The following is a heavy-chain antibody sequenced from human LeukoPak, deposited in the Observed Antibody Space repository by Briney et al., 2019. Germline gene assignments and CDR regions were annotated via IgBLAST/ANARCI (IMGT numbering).Heavy chain of an antibody. Sequence: GGSLRLSCTASGFTFGDYAMSWFRQAPGKGLEWVGFMRTKLYGGTTEYAASVKGRFTISRDDSKSTAYLQMNSLKTEDTAVYYCSRDMKYYYDSTGYYFSGAFDIWGRGTMVTVSS. CDR2: MRTKLYGGTT. CDR3: SRDMKYYYDSTGYYFSGAFDI. J-gene: IGHJ3*02. V-gene: IGHV3-49*03. CDR1: GFTFGDYA. D-gene: IGHD3-22*01.